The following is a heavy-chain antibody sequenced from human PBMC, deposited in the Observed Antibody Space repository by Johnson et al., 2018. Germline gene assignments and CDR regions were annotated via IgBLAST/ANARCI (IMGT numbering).Heavy chain of an antibody. V-gene: IGHV3-21*01. CDR1: GFTFSSYS. Sequence: VQLVESGGGLVKPGGSLRLSCAASGFTFSSYSMNWVRQAPGKGLEWVSSISSSSSYIYYADSVKGRFTISRDNAKNSLYRQMNSLRAEDTAVYYCARDGGDGEGAFDIWGQGTMVTVSS. CDR2: ISSSSSYI. J-gene: IGHJ3*02. CDR3: ARDGGDGEGAFDI. D-gene: IGHD4-17*01.